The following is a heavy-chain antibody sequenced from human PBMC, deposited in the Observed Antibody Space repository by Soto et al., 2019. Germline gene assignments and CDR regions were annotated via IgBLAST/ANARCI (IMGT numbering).Heavy chain of an antibody. V-gene: IGHV3-23*01. CDR1: GFTFSTYA. CDR3: AKSTRPSTPGYHYYYTMDV. J-gene: IGHJ6*02. D-gene: IGHD3-16*02. CDR2: ISGSGGST. Sequence: EVQLLESGGGLVQPGGSLRLSCAASGFTFSTYAMSWVRQAPGKGLEWVSVISGSGGSTYYADSVKGRFAISRDNSKNTLFLQMISLRAEDTAVYYCAKSTRPSTPGYHYYYTMDVWGQGTTVTVSS.